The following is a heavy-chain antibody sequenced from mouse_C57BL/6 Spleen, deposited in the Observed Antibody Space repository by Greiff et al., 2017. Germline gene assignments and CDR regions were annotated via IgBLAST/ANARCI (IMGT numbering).Heavy chain of an antibody. CDR2: IYPSDSET. CDR1: GYTFTSYW. Sequence: QVQLQQPGAELVRPGSSVKLSCKASGYTFTSYWMDWVKQRPGQGLEWIGNIYPSDSETHYNQKFKDKATLTVDKSSSTAYMQLSSLTSEDSAVYYCAITTVVDFDYWGQGTTRTVSS. CDR3: AITTVVDFDY. V-gene: IGHV1-61*01. D-gene: IGHD1-1*01. J-gene: IGHJ2*01.